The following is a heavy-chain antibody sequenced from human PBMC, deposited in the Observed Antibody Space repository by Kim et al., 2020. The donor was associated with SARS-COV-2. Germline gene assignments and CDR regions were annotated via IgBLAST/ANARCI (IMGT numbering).Heavy chain of an antibody. CDR3: ARHEGRKAASGNWFDP. D-gene: IGHD6-13*01. CDR2: LSSGGNT. J-gene: IGHJ5*02. V-gene: IGHV4-39*01. Sequence: SETLSLTCSVSGGSITRSGFFVAWIRQPPGKGLEWIGSLSSGGNTNYTPSLKSRVTISEDTSKNQFSLRLTSVTADDTAVYYCARHEGRKAASGNWFDPWGQGTLVTVSS. CDR1: GGSITRSGFF.